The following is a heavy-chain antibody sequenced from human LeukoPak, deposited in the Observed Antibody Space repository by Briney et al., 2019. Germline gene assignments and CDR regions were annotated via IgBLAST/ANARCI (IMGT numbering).Heavy chain of an antibody. CDR3: ATGYGYYNFGY. Sequence: SETLSLTCTVSGGSISSYYWSWIRQPAGKGLEWIGRIYTSGSTNYNPSLKSRVTMSVDTSKNQFSLKLSSVTAANTAVYSLATGYGYYNFGYWGQGTLVTVSS. CDR2: IYTSGST. V-gene: IGHV4-4*07. D-gene: IGHD3-22*01. J-gene: IGHJ4*02. CDR1: GGSISSYY.